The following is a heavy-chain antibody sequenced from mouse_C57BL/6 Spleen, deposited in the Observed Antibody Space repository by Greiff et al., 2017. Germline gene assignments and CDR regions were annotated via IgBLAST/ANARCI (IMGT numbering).Heavy chain of an antibody. CDR3: TTTYY. Sequence: EVQLQQSGAELVRPGASVKLSCTASGFNIKDDYMHWVRQRPEQGLEWIGWIDPENGDTKYAAKFQGKATLTADTSSNTAYLQLSSLTSEDTAVYYCTTTYYWGQGTTLTVSS. CDR2: IDPENGDT. CDR1: GFNIKDDY. V-gene: IGHV14-4*01. J-gene: IGHJ2*01.